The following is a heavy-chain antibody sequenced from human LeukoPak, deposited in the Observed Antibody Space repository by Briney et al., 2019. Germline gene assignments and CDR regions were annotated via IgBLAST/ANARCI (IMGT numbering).Heavy chain of an antibody. V-gene: IGHV4-34*01. CDR3: ARGRQAAGFDY. Sequence: PSETLSLTCAVYGGSFSGYYWSWIRQPPGKGLEWIGEINHSGSTNCNPTLKSRVTISVDTSKNQFSLKLSSVTAADTAVYYCARGRQAAGFDYWGQGTLVTVSS. CDR1: GGSFSGYY. J-gene: IGHJ4*02. CDR2: INHSGST. D-gene: IGHD6-13*01.